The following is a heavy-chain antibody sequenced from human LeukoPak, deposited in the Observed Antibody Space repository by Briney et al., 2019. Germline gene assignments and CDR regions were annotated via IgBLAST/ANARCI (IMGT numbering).Heavy chain of an antibody. V-gene: IGHV3-7*01. CDR3: ARPAYTAAYDL. CDR1: GITFSSYT. Sequence: GGSLRLSCAVSGITFSSYTMNWVRQAPGKGLEWVANMKGDGSEIHYVDSVKGRFTISRDNARNSLFLQMNGLRPEDTAVYYCARPAYTAAYDLWGQGTMVTVSS. D-gene: IGHD3-16*01. J-gene: IGHJ3*01. CDR2: MKGDGSEI.